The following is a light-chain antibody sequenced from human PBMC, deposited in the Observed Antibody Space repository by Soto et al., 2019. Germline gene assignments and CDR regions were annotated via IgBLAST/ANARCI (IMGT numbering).Light chain of an antibody. CDR1: QDIDRW. CDR2: GAS. CDR3: QQVKSFPYT. V-gene: IGKV1-12*01. J-gene: IGKJ2*01. Sequence: DIQMTQSPSSVSASVGDRVFITCRASQDIDRWLAWYQQRPGKAPQLLLYGASYLQNGVPSRFSGSGSGTEYTLTISSLQPEDFATYFCQQVKSFPYTFGQGTKLEAK.